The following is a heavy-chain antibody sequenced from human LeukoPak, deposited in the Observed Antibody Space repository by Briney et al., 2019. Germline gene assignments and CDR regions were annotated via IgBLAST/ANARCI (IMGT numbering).Heavy chain of an antibody. CDR1: GGTFSSYA. J-gene: IGHJ4*02. Sequence: ASVKVSCKASGGTFSSYAISWVRQAPGQGVEWMGGIIPIFGTANYAQKFQGRVTITADKSTSTAYMELSSLRSEDTAVYYCARGGDYDILTGYYTGFPSYYFDYWGQGTLVTVSS. CDR2: IIPIFGTA. D-gene: IGHD3-9*01. V-gene: IGHV1-69*06. CDR3: ARGGDYDILTGYYTGFPSYYFDY.